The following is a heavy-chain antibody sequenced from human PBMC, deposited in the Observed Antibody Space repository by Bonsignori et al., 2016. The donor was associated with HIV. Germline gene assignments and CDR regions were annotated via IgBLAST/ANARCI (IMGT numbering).Heavy chain of an antibody. V-gene: IGHV4-59*01. CDR2: IYYSGGT. CDR3: ARDLYSYGLFDY. D-gene: IGHD5-18*01. Sequence: RQAPGKALEWIGYIYYSGGTNSSPSLKSRVTISLDTSKNQFSLKLRNVTAADTAVYYCARDLYSYGLFDYWGQGTLVTVSS. J-gene: IGHJ4*02.